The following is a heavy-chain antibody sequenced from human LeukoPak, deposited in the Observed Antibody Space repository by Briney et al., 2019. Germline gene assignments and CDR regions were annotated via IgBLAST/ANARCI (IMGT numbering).Heavy chain of an antibody. CDR2: ISAYNGNA. D-gene: IGHD3-22*01. Sequence: ASVKVSCKASGYTFITYGISWVRQAPGQGLEWMGWISAYNGNAVYVPKFQGRVTMTTDTPTSTAYMELGSLRSDDTAVYYCVRDGNYYDSSGTLSDYWGQGTLVTVSS. J-gene: IGHJ4*02. CDR1: GYTFITYG. V-gene: IGHV1-18*01. CDR3: VRDGNYYDSSGTLSDY.